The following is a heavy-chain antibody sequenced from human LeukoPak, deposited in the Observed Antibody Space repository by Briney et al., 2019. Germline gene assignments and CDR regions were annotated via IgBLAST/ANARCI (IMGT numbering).Heavy chain of an antibody. Sequence: PGGSLRLSCAASGFTFSSYAMHWVRQAPGKGLEWVAVISYDGSNKYYADSVKGRFTISRDNSKNTLYLQMNSLRAEDTAVYYCAKDPGSSGWYLRYWGQGTLVTVSS. V-gene: IGHV3-30-3*01. CDR1: GFTFSSYA. D-gene: IGHD6-19*01. CDR3: AKDPGSSGWYLRY. J-gene: IGHJ4*02. CDR2: ISYDGSNK.